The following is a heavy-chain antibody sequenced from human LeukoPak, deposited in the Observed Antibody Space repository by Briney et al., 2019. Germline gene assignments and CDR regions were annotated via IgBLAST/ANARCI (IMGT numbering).Heavy chain of an antibody. J-gene: IGHJ4*02. CDR3: ARGPLTGSCLY. D-gene: IGHD3-10*01. CDR1: GGTFSSYA. Sequence: VASVKVSCKASGGTFSSYAISWVRQAPGQGLEWVGGIIPIFGTANYAQKFQGRVTITADESTSTAYMELSSLRSEDTAVYYCARGPLTGSCLYWGQGTLVTVSS. V-gene: IGHV1-69*13. CDR2: IIPIFGTA.